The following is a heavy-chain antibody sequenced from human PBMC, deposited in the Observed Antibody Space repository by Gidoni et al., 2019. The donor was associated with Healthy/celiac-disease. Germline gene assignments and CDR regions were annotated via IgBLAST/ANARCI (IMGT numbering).Heavy chain of an antibody. CDR3: ARQKVEGNWFDP. CDR2: IDPSDSYT. D-gene: IGHD1-26*01. J-gene: IGHJ5*02. Sequence: EGQLVQSVAEVQKPGESLRISCKGSGYRFTSYWITWVRQMPGKGLEWMGRIDPSDSYTNYSPSFQGHVTISADKSISTAYLQWSSLKASDTAMYYCARQKVEGNWFDPWGQGTLVTVSS. V-gene: IGHV5-10-1*03. CDR1: GYRFTSYW.